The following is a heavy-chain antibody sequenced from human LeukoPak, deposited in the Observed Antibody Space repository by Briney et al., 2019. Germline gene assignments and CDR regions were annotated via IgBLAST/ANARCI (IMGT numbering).Heavy chain of an antibody. CDR2: INHSGST. Sequence: SETLSLTCAVYGGSFSGYYWSWIRQPPGKGLEWIGEINHSGSTNYNPSLKSRVTISVDTSKNQFSLKLSSVTAADTAVYHCAGHLYYYGSGSPHKFDYWGQGTLVTVSS. CDR1: GGSFSGYY. D-gene: IGHD3-10*01. CDR3: AGHLYYYGSGSPHKFDY. V-gene: IGHV4-34*01. J-gene: IGHJ4*02.